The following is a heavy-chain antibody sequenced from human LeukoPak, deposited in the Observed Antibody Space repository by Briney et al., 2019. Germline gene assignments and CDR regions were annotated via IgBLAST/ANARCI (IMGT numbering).Heavy chain of an antibody. D-gene: IGHD4-17*01. CDR2: IRHDGRNK. Sequence: GSLRLSCAASGFTFSTYGMHWVRGAPGQGLGGGAFIRHDGRNKYYADSVKGRFTIPRNNSKNTLSLQMNSLRADDTAVYYCAKEIWPTVTTPGHTHFDYWGQGTLVTVSS. V-gene: IGHV3-30*02. CDR1: GFTFSTYG. J-gene: IGHJ4*02. CDR3: AKEIWPTVTTPGHTHFDY.